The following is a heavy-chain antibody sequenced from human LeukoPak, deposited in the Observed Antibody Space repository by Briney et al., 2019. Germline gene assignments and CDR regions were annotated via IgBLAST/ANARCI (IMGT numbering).Heavy chain of an antibody. J-gene: IGHJ6*03. V-gene: IGHV3-7*01. D-gene: IGHD6-13*01. Sequence: PGGSLRLSCAASGFTFSSYWMSWVRQAPGKGLEWVANIKQDGSEKYYVDSVKGRFTISRDNAKNSLYLQMNSLRAEDTAVYYCARPAAADPFYYYYYMDVWGKGTTVTISS. CDR1: GFTFSSYW. CDR2: IKQDGSEK. CDR3: ARPAAADPFYYYYYMDV.